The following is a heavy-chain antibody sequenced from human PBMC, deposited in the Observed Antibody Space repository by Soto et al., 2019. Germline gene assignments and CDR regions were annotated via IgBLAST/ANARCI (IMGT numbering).Heavy chain of an antibody. CDR1: GSTLTSYY. J-gene: IGHJ6*02. CDR3: ARASCYSGSCYETYYNYGMDV. CDR2: INPRADGA. Sequence: GASVKVSCKASGSTLTSYYMHWVRQAPGQGLEWMGIINPRADGAIYAQQVRGRVSMTRDTSTSTVYMELSSLRSEDTAVYYCARASCYSGSCYETYYNYGMDVWGQGTTVTVSS. D-gene: IGHD2-15*01. V-gene: IGHV1-46*01.